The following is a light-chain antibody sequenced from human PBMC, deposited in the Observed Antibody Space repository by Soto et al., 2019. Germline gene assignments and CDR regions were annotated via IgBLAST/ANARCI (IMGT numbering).Light chain of an antibody. J-gene: IGKJ2*01. CDR2: AAS. CDR1: QNIFSY. V-gene: IGKV1-39*01. Sequence: DIQMTQSPSSLSASVGDRVTITCRASQNIFSYLSWYQHKPGKAPKLLIYAASSLQSGVPSRFSGSGSGTDFALTISSLQPEDFATFYCQQSHSVPHTFGQGTKVEI. CDR3: QQSHSVPHT.